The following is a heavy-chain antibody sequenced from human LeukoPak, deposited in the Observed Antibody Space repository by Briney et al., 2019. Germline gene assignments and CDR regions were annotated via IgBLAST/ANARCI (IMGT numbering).Heavy chain of an antibody. D-gene: IGHD5-18*01. CDR3: AREGTRYNFDS. J-gene: IGHJ4*02. CDR1: GGSISNSPYY. Sequence: SETLSLTCTVSGGSISNSPYYWGWIRQPPGKGLEWIGSIYYGGSTYNNPSLKSRVSISVATSKNQFSLKLRSVTAADTALYYCAREGTRYNFDSWGQGTLVTVSS. V-gene: IGHV4-39*07. CDR2: IYYGGST.